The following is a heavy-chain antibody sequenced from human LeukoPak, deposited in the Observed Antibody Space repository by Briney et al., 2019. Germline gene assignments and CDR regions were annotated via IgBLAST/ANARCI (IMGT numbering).Heavy chain of an antibody. CDR3: SREGGSGWAYDY. CDR2: IRSKVYGGTP. D-gene: IGHD6-19*01. Sequence: GGSQRVSCTGSGFTFGDYAMSWFRQAPERGLEYIGFIRSKVYGGTPEYAASVRGRFTISRDDSKSITYLQMNSLNSEDTAVYYCSREGGSGWAYDYWGQGTVVTVSP. V-gene: IGHV3-49*03. CDR1: GFTFGDYA. J-gene: IGHJ4*02.